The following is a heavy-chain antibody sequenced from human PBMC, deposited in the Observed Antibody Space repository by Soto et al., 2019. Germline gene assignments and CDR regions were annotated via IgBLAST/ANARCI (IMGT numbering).Heavy chain of an antibody. Sequence: QVQLVQSGAEVKKPGSSVKVSCMASGGTFSSYAISWVRQAPGQGLEWMGGIIPISDTTNYAQKFQGRVTITADESTSTACMELSSRRSQDTAVYYCARSQGSSTSLEIYYYYYYVMDVWGQGTTVTVSS. D-gene: IGHD2-2*01. V-gene: IGHV1-69*01. CDR1: GGTFSSYA. J-gene: IGHJ6*02. CDR3: ARSQGSSTSLEIYYYYYYVMDV. CDR2: IIPISDTT.